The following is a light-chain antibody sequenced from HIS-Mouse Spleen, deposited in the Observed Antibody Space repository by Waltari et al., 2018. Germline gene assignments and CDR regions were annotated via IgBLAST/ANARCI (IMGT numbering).Light chain of an antibody. V-gene: IGLV3-21*03. Sequence: SYVLTQPPSVSVAPGKTARVPCGGNNIGSKRGHXYRQKPGPAPVLVVYDDRARPSGIPERFSGSNSGNTATLTISRVEAGDEADYYGQVWDSSSDHVVFGGGTKLTVL. J-gene: IGLJ2*01. CDR1: NIGSKR. CDR3: QVWDSSSDHVV. CDR2: DDR.